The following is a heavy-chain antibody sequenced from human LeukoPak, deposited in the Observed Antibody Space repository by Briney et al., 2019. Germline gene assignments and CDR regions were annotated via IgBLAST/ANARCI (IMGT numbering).Heavy chain of an antibody. CDR2: IYTSGST. CDR1: GGSFSSYY. J-gene: IGHJ5*02. D-gene: IGHD4-17*01. V-gene: IGHV4-4*07. Sequence: KSSETLSLTCAVYGGSFSSYYWSWIRQPAGKGLEWIGRIYTSGSTTYNPSLKSRVTMSVDTSKSQFSLNLMSVTAADTAVYYCTRDTGTTGEVKFDPWGQGTLVTVSS. CDR3: TRDTGTTGEVKFDP.